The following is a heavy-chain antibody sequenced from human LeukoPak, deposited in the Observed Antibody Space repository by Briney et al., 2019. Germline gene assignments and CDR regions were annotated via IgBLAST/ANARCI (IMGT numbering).Heavy chain of an antibody. CDR2: ISSSSSYI. CDR3: ARPPSEIAVADY. Sequence: GGSLRLSCAASGFTFSSYSMNWVRQAPGKGLEWVSSISSSSSYIYYADSVKGRFTISRDNAKNSLYLQMNSLRAEDTAVYYCARPPSEIAVADYWGQGTLVTVSS. J-gene: IGHJ4*02. V-gene: IGHV3-21*01. CDR1: GFTFSSYS. D-gene: IGHD6-19*01.